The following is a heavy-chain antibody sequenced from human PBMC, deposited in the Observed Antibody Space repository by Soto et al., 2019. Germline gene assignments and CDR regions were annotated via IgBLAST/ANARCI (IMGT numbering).Heavy chain of an antibody. CDR2: IYWNDDT. CDR1: GFSLINSGMG. V-gene: IGHV2-5*01. CDR3: AHRGYGNYPRDNWFDP. J-gene: IGHJ5*02. Sequence: QITLKESGPTLLKPTETLTLTCTFSGFSLINSGMGVAWIRQPPGKALEWLALIYWNDDTRYSPSLKSRLTITKDTSKNQVVLRMTNTDPVDTATYYCAHRGYGNYPRDNWFDPWGQGILVIVSS. D-gene: IGHD4-17*01.